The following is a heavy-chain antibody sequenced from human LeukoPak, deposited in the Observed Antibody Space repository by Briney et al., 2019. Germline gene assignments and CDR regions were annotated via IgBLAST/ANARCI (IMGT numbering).Heavy chain of an antibody. CDR2: FKSGGST. J-gene: IGHJ4*02. Sequence: GGSLRLSCAASEFTFSSYAMSWVRQAPGKGLEWVSVFKSGGSTYYADSVKGRFTISRDNSKNTVYLQMNSLRAEDTAVYYCARHYYDTSGYYYSLLNWGQGTLVTVSS. CDR3: ARHYYDTSGYYYSLLN. CDR1: EFTFSSYA. V-gene: IGHV3-66*04. D-gene: IGHD3-22*01.